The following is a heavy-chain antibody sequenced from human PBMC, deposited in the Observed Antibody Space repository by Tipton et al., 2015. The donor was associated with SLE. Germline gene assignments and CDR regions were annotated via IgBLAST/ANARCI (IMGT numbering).Heavy chain of an antibody. D-gene: IGHD6-13*01. CDR3: ARVPAAAGTGND. CDR2: INHSGST. Sequence: TLSLTCAVYGGSFSGYYWSWIRQPPGKGLEWIGEINHSGSTNYNPSLKSRVTISVDTSKNQFSLKLSPVTAADTAVYYCARVPAAAGTGNDWGQGTLVTVSS. V-gene: IGHV4-34*01. CDR1: GGSFSGYY. J-gene: IGHJ4*02.